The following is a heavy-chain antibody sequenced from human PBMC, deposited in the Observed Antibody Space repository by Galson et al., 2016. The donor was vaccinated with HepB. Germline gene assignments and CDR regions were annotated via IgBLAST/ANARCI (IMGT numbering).Heavy chain of an antibody. Sequence: SLRLSCAASGFTFSSYNMNWVRQAPGKGLEWVSSISSSSSYIYYADSVKGRFTISRDNAENSLYLQMNSLRAEDTAVYYCARDWDYYDNSGYYDGVDVWGQGTTVTVSS. J-gene: IGHJ6*02. CDR3: ARDWDYYDNSGYYDGVDV. CDR2: ISSSSSYI. V-gene: IGHV3-21*01. D-gene: IGHD3-22*01. CDR1: GFTFSSYN.